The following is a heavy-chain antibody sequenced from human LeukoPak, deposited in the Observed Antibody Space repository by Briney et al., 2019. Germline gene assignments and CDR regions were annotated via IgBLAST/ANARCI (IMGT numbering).Heavy chain of an antibody. Sequence: GASVKVSCKASGYTFTGYYMHWVRQAPGHGLEWMGWINPNSGGTNYAQKFQGRVTMTRDTSISTAYMELSRLRSDDTAVYYCASYSGSYSSDFGYWGQGTLVTVSS. CDR2: INPNSGGT. V-gene: IGHV1-2*02. CDR1: GYTFTGYY. J-gene: IGHJ4*02. D-gene: IGHD1-26*01. CDR3: ASYSGSYSSDFGY.